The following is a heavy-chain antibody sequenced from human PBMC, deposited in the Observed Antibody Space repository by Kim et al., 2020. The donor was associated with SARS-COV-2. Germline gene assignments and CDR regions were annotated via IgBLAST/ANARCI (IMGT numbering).Heavy chain of an antibody. J-gene: IGHJ5*02. CDR1: GGTFSSYA. CDR2: IIPIFGTA. V-gene: IGHV1-69*13. D-gene: IGHD2-15*01. CDR3: AGVDRYCSGGSCYSTGGWFDP. Sequence: SVKVSCKASGGTFSSYAISWVRQAPGQGLEWMGGIIPIFGTANYAQKFQGRVTITAEESTSTAYMELSSLRSEDTAVYYCAGVDRYCSGGSCYSTGGWFDPWGQGTLVTVSS.